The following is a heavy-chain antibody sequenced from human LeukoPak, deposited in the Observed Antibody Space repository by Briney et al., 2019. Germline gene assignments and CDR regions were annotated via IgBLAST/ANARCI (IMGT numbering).Heavy chain of an antibody. Sequence: PGGSLRLSCAASGFSFSNYGLHWVRQAPGKGLEWVALISTDGSYKNYADSVKGRFTISRDNSKNTLYLQMNSLRTEDTSVYYCVKDSGSSWFGGDSKWGQGTLVTVSS. J-gene: IGHJ4*02. V-gene: IGHV3-30*18. CDR3: VKDSGSSWFGGDSK. CDR1: GFSFSNYG. CDR2: ISTDGSYK. D-gene: IGHD3-10*01.